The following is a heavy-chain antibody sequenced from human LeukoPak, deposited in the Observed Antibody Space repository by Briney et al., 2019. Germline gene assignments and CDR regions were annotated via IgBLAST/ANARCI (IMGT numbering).Heavy chain of an antibody. J-gene: IGHJ4*02. CDR3: ARGGGADYYYDSSGY. CDR1: GFTFSSYS. D-gene: IGHD3-22*01. V-gene: IGHV3-21*01. CDR2: ISSSSSYI. Sequence: AGGSLRLSCAASGFTFSSYSMNWVRQAPGKGLEWVSSISSSSSYIYYADSVKGRFTISRDNAKNSLYLQMNSLRAEDTAVYYRARGGGADYYYDSSGYWGQGTLVTVSS.